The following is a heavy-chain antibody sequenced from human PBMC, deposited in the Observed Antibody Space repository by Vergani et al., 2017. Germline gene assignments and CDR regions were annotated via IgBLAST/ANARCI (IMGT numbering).Heavy chain of an antibody. CDR3: ARDYYDSSGYWEFDY. CDR2: IYSGGST. D-gene: IGHD3-22*01. Sequence: EVQLVESGGGLVQPGGSLRLSCAASGFTVSSNYMSWVRQAPGKGLEWVSVIYSGGSTYYADSVKGRFTISRDNSKNTLYLQMNSLRAEDTAVYYCARDYYDSSGYWEFDYWGQGTLVTVSS. CDR1: GFTVSSNY. J-gene: IGHJ4*02. V-gene: IGHV3-66*02.